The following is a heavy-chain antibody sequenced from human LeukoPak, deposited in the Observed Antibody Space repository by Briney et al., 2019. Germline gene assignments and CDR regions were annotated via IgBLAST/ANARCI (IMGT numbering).Heavy chain of an antibody. CDR1: GYTLKDIS. D-gene: IGHD3-10*01. CDR2: ISAYNGNT. Sequence: ASVKVSCKVSGYTLKDISMHWVRQAPGQGLEWMGWISAYNGNTNYAQKLQGRVTMTTDTSTSTAYMELRSLRSDDTAVYYCARNSYYYGSGSYGGHADAFDIWGQGTMVTVSS. J-gene: IGHJ3*02. V-gene: IGHV1-18*01. CDR3: ARNSYYYGSGSYGGHADAFDI.